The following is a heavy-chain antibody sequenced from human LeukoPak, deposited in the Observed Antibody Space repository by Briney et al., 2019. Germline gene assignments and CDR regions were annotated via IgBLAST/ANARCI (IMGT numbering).Heavy chain of an antibody. CDR2: IYYSGST. CDR3: ARETPGIAAAGTGSEAFDI. CDR1: GGSISSGDYY. Sequence: SQTLSLTCTVSGGSISSGDYYWSWIRQPPGKGLEWIGYIYYSGSTYYNPSLKSRVTISVDTSKNQFSLKLSSVTAADTAVYYCARETPGIAAAGTGSEAFDIWGQGTMVTVSS. J-gene: IGHJ3*02. V-gene: IGHV4-30-4*01. D-gene: IGHD6-13*01.